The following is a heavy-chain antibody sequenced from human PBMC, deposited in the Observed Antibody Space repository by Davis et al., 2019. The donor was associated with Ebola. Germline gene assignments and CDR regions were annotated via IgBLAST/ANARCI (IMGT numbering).Heavy chain of an antibody. D-gene: IGHD3-16*01. CDR3: ARRSGGFDY. Sequence: ASVKVSCKASGYTFSGYYIHWVRQAPGQGLEWMGWINPNSGGTNYAQNFQDRVIMTRDTSITTGYMELNRLRSDNTAVYYCARRSGGFDYWGQGTLVTVSS. CDR1: GYTFSGYY. CDR2: INPNSGGT. J-gene: IGHJ4*02. V-gene: IGHV1-2*02.